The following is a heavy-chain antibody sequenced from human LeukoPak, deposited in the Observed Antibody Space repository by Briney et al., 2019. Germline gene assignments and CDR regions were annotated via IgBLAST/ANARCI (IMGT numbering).Heavy chain of an antibody. CDR2: ISGSGSTV. CDR3: ARDRGNSDPGDWFDS. J-gene: IGHJ5*01. V-gene: IGHV3-11*01. CDR1: GFTFSDYY. Sequence: GGSLRLSCAASGFTFSDYYMSWIRQAPGKGLEWVSYISGSGSTVYYAASVRGRFTISRNNAKNSLFLQMNSLRAEDTAVYYCARDRGNSDPGDWFDSWGQGTLVTVSS. D-gene: IGHD4-23*01.